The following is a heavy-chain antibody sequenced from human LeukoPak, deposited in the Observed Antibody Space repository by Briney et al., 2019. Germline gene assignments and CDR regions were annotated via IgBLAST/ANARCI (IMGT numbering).Heavy chain of an antibody. CDR2: INPKSGGT. Sequence: ASVKVSCKASGYTFTGYYMNWVRQAPGQGLEWMGWINPKSGGTNYAQKFQGGVTMTRDTSISTAYMELSRLSSDDTAVYYCARDETYSSGYYDYWGQGTLVTVSS. V-gene: IGHV1-2*02. CDR3: ARDETYSSGYYDY. J-gene: IGHJ4*02. CDR1: GYTFTGYY. D-gene: IGHD3-22*01.